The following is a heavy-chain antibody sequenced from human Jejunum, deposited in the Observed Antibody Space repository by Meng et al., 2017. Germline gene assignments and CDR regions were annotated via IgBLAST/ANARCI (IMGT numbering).Heavy chain of an antibody. CDR1: GGFSSIYW. CDR2: MHQSGSS. Sequence: QVQLQESGPGLVRPSGALSLTCAVCGGFSSIYWWSWLRQPPGKGLEWIGEMHQSGSSNYNPSLKSRLTMSVDESKNHFSLKLNSVTAADTAVYYCARGWKYAWFNWGQGTLVTVSS. D-gene: IGHD1-7*01. CDR3: ARGWKYAWFN. V-gene: IGHV4-4*02. J-gene: IGHJ4*02.